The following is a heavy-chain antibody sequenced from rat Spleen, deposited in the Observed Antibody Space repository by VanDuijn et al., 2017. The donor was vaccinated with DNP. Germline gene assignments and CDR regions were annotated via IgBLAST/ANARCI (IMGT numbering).Heavy chain of an antibody. D-gene: IGHD4-3*01. CDR1: GYTFTNYY. V-gene: IGHV1-43*01. Sequence: QVQLQQSGAELAKPDSSVKISCKASGYTFTNYYITWIKQTTGQGLEYIGYINTRSGGATYSERFKGKATFTVDNSSSTAFMQLSSLTPDDSAVYYCARPTVIRGTYWYFDLWGPGTMVTVSS. J-gene: IGHJ1*01. CDR3: ARPTVIRGTYWYFDL. CDR2: INTRSGGA.